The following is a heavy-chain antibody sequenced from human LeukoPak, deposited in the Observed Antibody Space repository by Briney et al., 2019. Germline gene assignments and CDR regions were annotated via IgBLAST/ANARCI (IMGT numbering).Heavy chain of an antibody. CDR1: VYTFTGYY. CDR2: INPNSGGT. Sequence: ASVNVSCKASVYTFTGYYMHWVRQAPGQGLEWMGWINPNSGGTNYAQKFQGRVTMTRDTSISTAYMELSRLRSDDTAVYYCARDWNCGGDCYSTWGQGTLVTVS. J-gene: IGHJ4*02. D-gene: IGHD2-21*02. V-gene: IGHV1-2*02. CDR3: ARDWNCGGDCYST.